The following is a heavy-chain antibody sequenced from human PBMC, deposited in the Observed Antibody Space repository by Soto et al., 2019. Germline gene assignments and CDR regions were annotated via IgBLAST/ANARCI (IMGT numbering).Heavy chain of an antibody. V-gene: IGHV4-31*03. J-gene: IGHJ4*02. Sequence: QVKLQDSGPGLVKPSQTLTLTCTVSGGSISSGGYNWNWIRQLPGKGLEWIANIHHSGNSFYNPSLKSRVTISIDLSKNLFSLKLTSVTAADTAVYSWARGVTLGQFFDLWGQGTLVSVSS. CDR3: ARGVTLGQFFDL. CDR2: IHHSGNS. CDR1: GGSISSGGYN.